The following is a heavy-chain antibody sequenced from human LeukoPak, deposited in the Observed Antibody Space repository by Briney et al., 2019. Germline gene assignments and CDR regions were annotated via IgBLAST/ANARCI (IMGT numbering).Heavy chain of an antibody. J-gene: IGHJ4*02. V-gene: IGHV1-46*01. CDR3: ARDRRSYDSSGYVDY. CDR2: INPSGGST. D-gene: IGHD3-22*01. CDR1: GYTFTSYY. Sequence: ASVKVSCKASGYTFTSYYMHWVRQAPGQGLEWMGIINPSGGSTSYAQKFQGRVTMTRDTSTNTVYTELSSLRSEDTAVYYCARDRRSYDSSGYVDYWGQGTLVTVSS.